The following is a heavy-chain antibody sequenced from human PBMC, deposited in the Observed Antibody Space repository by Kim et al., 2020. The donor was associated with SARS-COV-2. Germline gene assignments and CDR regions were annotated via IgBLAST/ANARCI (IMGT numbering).Heavy chain of an antibody. V-gene: IGHV3-72*01. CDR1: GFTFSDHY. Sequence: GGSLRLSCAASGFTFSDHYMDWVRQAPGKGLEWVGRTRNKANSYTTEYAASVKGRFTISRDDSKNSLYLQMNSLKTEDTAVYYCARDREGSVVADWYFDLWGRGTLVTVSS. CDR2: TRNKANSYTT. J-gene: IGHJ2*01. D-gene: IGHD2-15*01. CDR3: ARDREGSVVADWYFDL.